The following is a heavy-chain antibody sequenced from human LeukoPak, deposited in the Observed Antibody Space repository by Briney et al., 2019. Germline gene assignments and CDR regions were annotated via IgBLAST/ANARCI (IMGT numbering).Heavy chain of an antibody. D-gene: IGHD3-9*01. CDR2: ITGSGGNT. CDR3: AKWGDYDVLTGYYVSDY. J-gene: IGHJ4*02. V-gene: IGHV3-23*01. Sequence: GGSLRLSCAASGFTFSNYAMSWVRQAPGKGLEWVSAITGSGGNTYYADSVKGRFTVSRDNSKNTVFLQMNSLRAEDTAVYYCAKWGDYDVLTGYYVSDYWGQGTLVTVSS. CDR1: GFTFSNYA.